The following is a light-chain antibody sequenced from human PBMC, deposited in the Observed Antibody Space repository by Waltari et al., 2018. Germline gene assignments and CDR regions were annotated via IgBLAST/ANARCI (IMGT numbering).Light chain of an antibody. J-gene: IGKJ5*01. V-gene: IGKV3D-15*01. CDR2: DAS. CDR3: QQYNRWPPIT. Sequence: EIVMTQSPATLSVSPGERATLPCRASQSVYSNLAWYQQKPGHAPSLLIYDASTRATGIPARFTGSVSETAFNLTISSLQSEDSAVYSCQQYNRWPPITFGQGTRLEIK. CDR1: QSVYSN.